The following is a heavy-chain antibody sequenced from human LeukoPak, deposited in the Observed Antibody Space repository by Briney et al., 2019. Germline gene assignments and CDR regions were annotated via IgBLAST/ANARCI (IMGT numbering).Heavy chain of an antibody. D-gene: IGHD3-22*01. J-gene: IGHJ3*02. CDR3: ARGGPWGPFYYDSSGYKGALDI. Sequence: GGSLRLSCAAPGFTVSINYMSWVRQATGKGLEWVSVIYSDGSTYYADSVKGRFTISRDNSINTLYLKMNSLRAEDTAVYYCARGGPWGPFYYDSSGYKGALDIWGQGTMVSFSS. V-gene: IGHV3-53*01. CDR2: IYSDGST. CDR1: GFTVSINY.